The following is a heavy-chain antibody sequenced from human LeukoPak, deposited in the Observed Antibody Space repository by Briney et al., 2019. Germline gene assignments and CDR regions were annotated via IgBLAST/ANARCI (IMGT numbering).Heavy chain of an antibody. D-gene: IGHD1-26*01. V-gene: IGHV4-39*01. Sequence: SETLSLTCTVSGGSISSSSYYWTWIRQPPGKGLEWIGEISHSGSTNYNPSLKSRVTFSVDTSKNQFSLKLSSVTAADTAVYYCARHGTRYYYYYMDVWGKGTTVTISS. CDR2: ISHSGST. CDR3: ARHGTRYYYYYMDV. J-gene: IGHJ6*03. CDR1: GGSISSSSYY.